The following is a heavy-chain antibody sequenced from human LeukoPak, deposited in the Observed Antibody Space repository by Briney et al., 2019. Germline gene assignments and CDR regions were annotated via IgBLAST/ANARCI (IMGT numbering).Heavy chain of an antibody. Sequence: PSETLSLTGAVYGGSFSGYYWSWIRQPPGKGLEWIGEINHSGSTNYNPSLKSRVTISVDTSKNQFSLKLSSVTAADTAVYYCARGWGYGSGSYSFGYYYGMDVWGKGTTVTVSS. CDR2: INHSGST. CDR1: GGSFSGYY. D-gene: IGHD3-10*01. V-gene: IGHV4-34*01. CDR3: ARGWGYGSGSYSFGYYYGMDV. J-gene: IGHJ6*04.